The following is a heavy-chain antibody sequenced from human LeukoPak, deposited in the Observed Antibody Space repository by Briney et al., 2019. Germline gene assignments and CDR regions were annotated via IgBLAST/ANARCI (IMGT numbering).Heavy chain of an antibody. J-gene: IGHJ6*03. D-gene: IGHD2-2*02. CDR1: GFTFSSYS. CDR3: TTGDCRSTSCYTDYYYYYMDV. V-gene: IGHV3-15*01. CDR2: IKRKADGGTT. Sequence: GGSLRLSCAASGFTFSSYSMNWVRQAPGKGLEWVGRIKRKADGGTTDYAAPVKGRFTISRDDSKNTLSLQMNSLKTEDTAVYYCTTGDCRSTSCYTDYYYYYMDVWGKGTTVTVSS.